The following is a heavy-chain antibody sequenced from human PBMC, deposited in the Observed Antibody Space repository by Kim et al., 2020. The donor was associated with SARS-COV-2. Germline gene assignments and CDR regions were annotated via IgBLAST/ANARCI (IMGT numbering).Heavy chain of an antibody. Sequence: GGSLRLSCAASGFTFSSYAMSWVRQAPGKGLEWVAAISGNGGSTYYDYAVKGRFTITSDNYKNTQNLQMNIQRAEATAAYYCSKDRTSLYYWSNGTL. CDR2: ISGNGGST. CDR1: GFTFSSYA. V-gene: IGHV3-23*01. J-gene: IGHJ4*01. CDR3: SKDRTSLYY. D-gene: IGHD2-2*01.